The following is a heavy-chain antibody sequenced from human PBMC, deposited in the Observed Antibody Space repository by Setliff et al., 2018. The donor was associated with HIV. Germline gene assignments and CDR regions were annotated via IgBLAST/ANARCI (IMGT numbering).Heavy chain of an antibody. V-gene: IGHV1-69*05. D-gene: IGHD1-26*01. Sequence: ASVKVSCKSSAGSFSIFAVNWVRQAPGQGLEWMGGMMTIFSTTNYARKFQGRVTITTDESTGTAYMELSNLRSEDTAVYYCATEGAGGSYQRASALDVWGQGTMVTVSS. CDR3: ATEGAGGSYQRASALDV. J-gene: IGHJ3*01. CDR2: MMTIFSTT. CDR1: AGSFSIFA.